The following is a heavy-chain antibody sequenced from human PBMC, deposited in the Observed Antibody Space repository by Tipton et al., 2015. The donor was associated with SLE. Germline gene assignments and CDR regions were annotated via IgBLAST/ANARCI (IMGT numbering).Heavy chain of an antibody. V-gene: IGHV4-59*01. CDR1: GGSISSYY. D-gene: IGHD3-10*01. CDR2: IYYSGST. Sequence: TLSLTCTVSGGSISSYYWSWIRQPPGKGREWIGYIYYSGSTNYNPSLKSRVTISVDTSRNQFSLKLSSVTAADTAVYYCARDLSGGMDVWGQGTTVTVSS. CDR3: ARDLSGGMDV. J-gene: IGHJ6*02.